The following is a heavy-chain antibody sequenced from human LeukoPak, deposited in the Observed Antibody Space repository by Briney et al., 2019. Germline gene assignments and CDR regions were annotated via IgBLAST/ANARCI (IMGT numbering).Heavy chain of an antibody. J-gene: IGHJ4*02. CDR1: GGSISSSSYY. CDR2: IYYSGST. CDR3: ARVLDYYGSGSYLFDY. V-gene: IGHV4-39*07. Sequence: SETLSLTCTVSGGSISSSSYYWGWIRQPPGKGLEWIGSIYYSGSTYYNPSLKSRATISVDTSKNQFSLKLSSVTAADTAVYYCARVLDYYGSGSYLFDYWGQGTLVTVSS. D-gene: IGHD3-10*01.